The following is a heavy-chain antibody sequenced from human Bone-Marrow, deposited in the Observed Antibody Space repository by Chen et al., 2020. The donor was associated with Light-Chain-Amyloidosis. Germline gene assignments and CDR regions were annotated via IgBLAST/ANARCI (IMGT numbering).Heavy chain of an antibody. CDR1: VYIFPNYW. J-gene: IGHJ4*02. V-gene: IGHV5-51*01. CDR3: ARRRDGYNFDY. Sequence: EVHPEQSWPEVKKPGVSLKISFKASVYIFPNYWIGWVRQMPGKGLEWMGVIYPDDSDARYSPSFEGQVTISADKSITTAYLQWRSLKASDTAMYYCARRRDGYNFDYWGQGTLVTVSS. D-gene: IGHD5-12*01. CDR2: IYPDDSDA.